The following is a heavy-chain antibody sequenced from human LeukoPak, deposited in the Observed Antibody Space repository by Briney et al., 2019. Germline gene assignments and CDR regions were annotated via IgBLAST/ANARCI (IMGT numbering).Heavy chain of an antibody. J-gene: IGHJ3*02. D-gene: IGHD2-15*01. CDR3: GKATGFCSGGSCSTDAFDI. CDR1: GFTFSSYA. V-gene: IGHV3-23*01. CDR2: ISGSGGST. Sequence: GGSLRLSCAASGFTFSSYAMSWVRQAPGKGLEWVSAISGSGGSTYYADSVKGRFTISRDNSKNTLYLQMNSLRAEDTAVYYCGKATGFCSGGSCSTDAFDIWGQGTMVTVSS.